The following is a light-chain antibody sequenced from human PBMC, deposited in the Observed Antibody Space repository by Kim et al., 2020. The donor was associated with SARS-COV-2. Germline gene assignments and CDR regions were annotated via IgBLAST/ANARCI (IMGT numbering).Light chain of an antibody. CDR3: QQYGGTPRT. J-gene: IGKJ1*01. Sequence: FPPRDSPTLSCRTSPRVSSYLAWYQQTPAQAPRLIIYAASTGATGLPDSFSGSGSGTDFPLTISRLEPEDFAVYYCQQYGGTPRTFGQGTKVDIK. V-gene: IGKV3-20*01. CDR2: AAS. CDR1: PRVSSY.